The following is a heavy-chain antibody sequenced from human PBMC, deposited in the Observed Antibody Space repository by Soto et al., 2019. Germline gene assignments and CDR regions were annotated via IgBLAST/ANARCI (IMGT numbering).Heavy chain of an antibody. Sequence: QVQLVQSGAEVKKPGASVKVSCKASGFTFTNFGISWVRQAPGQGLEWMGWISAYNGNTNYEQNVRGRGTMTADTSASTAYMEMTSLRSDDTAVYFCARGGTPIDYWDQGTLVTVSS. V-gene: IGHV1-18*01. D-gene: IGHD3-16*01. CDR2: ISAYNGNT. J-gene: IGHJ4*02. CDR1: GFTFTNFG. CDR3: ARGGTPIDY.